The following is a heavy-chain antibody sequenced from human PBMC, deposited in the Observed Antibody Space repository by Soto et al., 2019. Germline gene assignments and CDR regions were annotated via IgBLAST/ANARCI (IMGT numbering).Heavy chain of an antibody. CDR1: GFTFSSYG. CDR2: ISYDGSNK. J-gene: IGHJ6*02. CDR3: AKSITIFGVVPRYYYYGMDV. D-gene: IGHD3-3*01. V-gene: IGHV3-30*18. Sequence: QVQLVESGGGVVQPGRSLRLSCAASGFTFSSYGMHWVRQAPGKGLEWVAVISYDGSNKYYADSVKGRFTISRDNSKNTLYLQMNSLRAEDTAVYYCAKSITIFGVVPRYYYYGMDVWGQGTTVTVSS.